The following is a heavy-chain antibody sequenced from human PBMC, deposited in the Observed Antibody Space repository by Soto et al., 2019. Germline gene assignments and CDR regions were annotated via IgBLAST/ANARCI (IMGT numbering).Heavy chain of an antibody. J-gene: IGHJ4*02. V-gene: IGHV1-18*04. Sequence: DSAKVSCKTSSSTVTGYGISWRRQAPGQGLKRMGGISAYNGKTNYAQKLQGRVTMTTATSTSTAYMELRSLGSDDTAVYYCARGAGGYDFAYWGRG. D-gene: IGHD5-12*01. CDR3: ARGAGGYDFAY. CDR2: ISAYNGKT. CDR1: SSTVTGYG.